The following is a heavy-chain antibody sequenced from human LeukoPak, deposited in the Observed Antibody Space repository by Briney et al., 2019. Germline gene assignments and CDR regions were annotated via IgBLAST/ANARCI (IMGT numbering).Heavy chain of an antibody. Sequence: PSQTLSLTCTVSGGSISSGSYYWSWIRQPPGKGLEWIGYIYYSGSTNYNPSLKSRVTISVDTSKNQFSLKLSSVTAADTAVYYCARHTSGSYYMVDYWGQGTLVTVSS. V-gene: IGHV4-61*01. CDR2: IYYSGST. J-gene: IGHJ4*02. CDR1: GGSISSGSYY. CDR3: ARHTSGSYYMVDY. D-gene: IGHD3-10*01.